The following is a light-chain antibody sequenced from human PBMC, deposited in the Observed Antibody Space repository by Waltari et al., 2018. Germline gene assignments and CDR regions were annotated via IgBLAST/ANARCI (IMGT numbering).Light chain of an antibody. CDR3: QSYDSSLIYVV. CDR1: SSNIGAGYD. CDR2: ANN. J-gene: IGLJ2*01. V-gene: IGLV1-40*01. Sequence: QSVLTQPPSVSGAPGQRVTIPCTGSSSNIGAGYDIHWYQQLPGAAPKLLIYANNNRPSGVPDRFSGSKSGTSASLAITGLQAEDEADYYCQSYDSSLIYVVFGGGTKLTVL.